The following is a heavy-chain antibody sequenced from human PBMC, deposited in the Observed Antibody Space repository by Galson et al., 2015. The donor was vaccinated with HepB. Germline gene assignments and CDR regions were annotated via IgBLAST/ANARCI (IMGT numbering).Heavy chain of an antibody. J-gene: IGHJ4*02. CDR1: GYTFTGYY. Sequence: SVKVSCKASGYTFTGYYMHWVRQAPGQGLEWMGWINPNSGGTNYAQKFQGWVTMTRDTSISTAYMELSRLRSDDTAVYYCARGLIAAAGHDFDYWGQGTLVTVSS. CDR2: INPNSGGT. V-gene: IGHV1-2*04. D-gene: IGHD6-13*01. CDR3: ARGLIAAAGHDFDY.